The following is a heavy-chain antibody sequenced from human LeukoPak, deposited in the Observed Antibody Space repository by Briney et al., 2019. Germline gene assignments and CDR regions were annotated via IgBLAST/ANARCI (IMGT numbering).Heavy chain of an antibody. CDR1: GGSFGGYY. J-gene: IGHJ3*02. CDR2: INHSGST. D-gene: IGHD6-19*01. CDR3: AREASGWASGAFDI. V-gene: IGHV4-34*01. Sequence: SETLSLTCAVYGGSFGGYYWSWIRQPPEKGLEWIGEINHSGSTNYNPSLKSRVTISVDTSKNQFSLKLSSVTAADTAVYYCAREASGWASGAFDIWGQGTMVTVSS.